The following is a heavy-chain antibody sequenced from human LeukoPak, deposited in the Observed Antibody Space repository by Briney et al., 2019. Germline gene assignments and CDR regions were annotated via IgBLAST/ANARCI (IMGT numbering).Heavy chain of an antibody. Sequence: GASVKVSFTAAVYTFTAYYMNWVSQAPGQGLEWMGWINSNSGGVHYAQNFQGRVTMTRDTSISTAYMDLTRLRYDDTAVYFCARYLAAPYDAFDIWGQGTMVTVSS. D-gene: IGHD2-15*01. J-gene: IGHJ3*02. CDR1: VYTFTAYY. V-gene: IGHV1-2*02. CDR3: ARYLAAPYDAFDI. CDR2: INSNSGGV.